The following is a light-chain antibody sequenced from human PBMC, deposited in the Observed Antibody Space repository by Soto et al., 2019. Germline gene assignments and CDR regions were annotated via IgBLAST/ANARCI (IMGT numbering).Light chain of an antibody. CDR3: QQYNNWPYT. V-gene: IGKV3-15*01. CDR2: GAS. Sequence: EIVMTQSPATLSVSPGERATLSCRASQSVSSNLGWYQQKPGQAPRLLIYGASTRATGIPARFSGSGSGTGFTLPITTLQSEDFAVYYCQQYNNWPYTFGQGTKLEIK. CDR1: QSVSSN. J-gene: IGKJ2*01.